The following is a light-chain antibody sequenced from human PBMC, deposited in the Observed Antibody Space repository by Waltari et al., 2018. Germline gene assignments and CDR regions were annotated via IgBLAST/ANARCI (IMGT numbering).Light chain of an antibody. CDR2: WAS. J-gene: IGKJ2*01. CDR3: QQYYSTPYT. CDR1: QSVLYSSNHKNS. Sequence: DIVMTQSPDSLAVSLGERAPINCKSSQSVLYSSNHKNSLAWYQQKPGPPPKLLIYWASTRESGVPDRFSGSGSGTDFTLTISSLQAEDVAVYYCQQYYSTPYTFGQGTKLEIK. V-gene: IGKV4-1*01.